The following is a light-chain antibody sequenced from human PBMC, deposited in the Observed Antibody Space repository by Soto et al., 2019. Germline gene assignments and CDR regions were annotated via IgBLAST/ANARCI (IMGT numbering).Light chain of an antibody. CDR3: QQRSNWPPGCT. J-gene: IGKJ2*02. V-gene: IGKV3-11*01. CDR1: QSVSSY. CDR2: DAS. Sequence: EIVLTQSPATLSLSPGERATLSCRASQSVSSYLAWYQQKPGQAPRLLIYDASNRATGIPARFSGSGSGTDFTITISSLEPEDFSVYYCQQRSNWPPGCTFGQGTKLEIK.